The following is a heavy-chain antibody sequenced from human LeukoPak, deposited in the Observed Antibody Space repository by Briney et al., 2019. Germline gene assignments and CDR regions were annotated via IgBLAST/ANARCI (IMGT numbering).Heavy chain of an antibody. J-gene: IGHJ6*02. CDR2: ISAYNGNT. CDR3: ARCHIVGVVADYYYGMDV. V-gene: IGHV1-18*01. D-gene: IGHD2-15*01. Sequence: ASVKVSCTASGYTFTSYGISWVRQAPGQGLEWMGWISAYNGNTNYAQKLQGRVTMTTDTSTSTAYMELRSLRSDDTAVYYSARCHIVGVVADYYYGMDVWGQGTTVTVSS. CDR1: GYTFTSYG.